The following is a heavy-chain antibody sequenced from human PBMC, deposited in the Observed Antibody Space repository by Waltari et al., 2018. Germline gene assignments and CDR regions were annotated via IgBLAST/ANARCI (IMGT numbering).Heavy chain of an antibody. V-gene: IGHV7-4-1*02. CDR1: GGTFSSYA. Sequence: QVQLVQSGAEVKKPGSSVKVSCKASGGTFSSYAISWVRQAPGQGLEWMGWINTNTGNPTYAQGFTGRFVFSLDTSVSTAYLQISSLKAEDTAVYYCARGGMSDYVGWYFDLWGRGTLVTVSS. CDR2: INTNTGNP. CDR3: ARGGMSDYVGWYFDL. J-gene: IGHJ2*01. D-gene: IGHD4-17*01.